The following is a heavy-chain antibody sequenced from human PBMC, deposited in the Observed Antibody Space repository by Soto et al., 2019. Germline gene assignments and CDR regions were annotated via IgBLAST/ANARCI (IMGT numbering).Heavy chain of an antibody. Sequence: ASVKVSCKASGYTFTSYGISWVRQAPGQGLEWMGWISAYNGNTNYAQKLQGRVTMTTDTSTSTAYMELRSLRSDDTAVYYCAGDSAYDYVCGSYPHRFDYWGQGTLVTVSS. V-gene: IGHV1-18*04. CDR3: AGDSAYDYVCGSYPHRFDY. CDR1: GYTFTSYG. CDR2: ISAYNGNT. D-gene: IGHD3-16*02. J-gene: IGHJ4*02.